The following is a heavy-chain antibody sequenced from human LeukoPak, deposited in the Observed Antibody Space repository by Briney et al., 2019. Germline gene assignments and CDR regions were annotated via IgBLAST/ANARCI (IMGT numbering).Heavy chain of an antibody. V-gene: IGHV4-59*08. D-gene: IGHD2/OR15-2a*01. Sequence: PSETLSLTRSVSGNSITSDFWSWLRQSPGKGLEWIGYINYSGRSEYDPSLKSRVTISVDRSTKRVCLKMRSVTAADTAVLYCARLECLSNDCNNYWAVGALVTVSS. J-gene: IGHJ4*02. CDR3: ARLECLSNDCNNY. CDR2: INYSGRS. CDR1: GNSITSDF.